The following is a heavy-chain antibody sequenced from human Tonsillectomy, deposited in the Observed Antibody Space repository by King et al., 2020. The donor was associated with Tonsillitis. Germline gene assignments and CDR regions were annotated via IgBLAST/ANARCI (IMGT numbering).Heavy chain of an antibody. J-gene: IGHJ6*03. CDR2: INHSGST. CDR1: GGSFSGYY. Sequence: VQLQQWGAGLLKPSETLSLTCAVYGGSFSGYYWSWIRQPPGKGLEWIGEINHSGSTNYNTSLKSRVTISLESAKNQFSLKLSSVTAADPAVYYCARGTTRVRGVIRHYYYYYMDVWGKGTTVTVSS. V-gene: IGHV4-34*01. CDR3: ARGTTRVRGVIRHYYYYYMDV. D-gene: IGHD3-10*01.